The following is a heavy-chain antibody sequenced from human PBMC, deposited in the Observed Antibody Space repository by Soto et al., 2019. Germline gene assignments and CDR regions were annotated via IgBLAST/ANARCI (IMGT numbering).Heavy chain of an antibody. D-gene: IGHD2-21*02. CDR2: ISGYNGDT. CDR3: EVTTGY. CDR1: GYTFTRYG. Sequence: GASVKVSCKASGYTFTRYGISWVRQAPGQGLEWMGWISGYNGDTNYAQKFQGRVTMTSDTSTSTVYMELSNLRSEDTAVYFCEVTTGYWGQGTMVTVSS. V-gene: IGHV1-18*01. J-gene: IGHJ4*02.